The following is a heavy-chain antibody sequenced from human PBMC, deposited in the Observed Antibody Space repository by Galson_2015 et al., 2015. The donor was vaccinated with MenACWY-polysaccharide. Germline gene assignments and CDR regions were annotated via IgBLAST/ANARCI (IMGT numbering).Heavy chain of an antibody. Sequence: SLRLSCAASGFTFSTSAMNWVRQAPGKGLEWVSTISAGGSTTYYADSVKGRFTISRDNSKNTLYVQMNNLGAEDTAVYYCATSGGSSSTLIYFDYWGQGILVTVSS. V-gene: IGHV3-23*01. CDR3: ATSGGSSSTLIYFDY. D-gene: IGHD6-6*01. J-gene: IGHJ4*02. CDR2: ISAGGSTT. CDR1: GFTFSTSA.